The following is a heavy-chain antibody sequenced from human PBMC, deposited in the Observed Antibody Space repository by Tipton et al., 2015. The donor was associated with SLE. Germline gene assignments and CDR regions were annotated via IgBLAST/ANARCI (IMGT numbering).Heavy chain of an antibody. CDR1: GASISSRNYY. CDR2: IYTSGST. CDR3: ARSSPLQVYDY. J-gene: IGHJ4*02. Sequence: TLSLTCTVSGASISSRNYYWSWIRQPAGKGLEWIGHIYTSGSTNYNPSLKSRVTISVDTSKNQFSLKLNSVTAADTAVYYCARSSPLQVYDYWGQGTLVTVSS. D-gene: IGHD6-6*01. V-gene: IGHV4-61*09.